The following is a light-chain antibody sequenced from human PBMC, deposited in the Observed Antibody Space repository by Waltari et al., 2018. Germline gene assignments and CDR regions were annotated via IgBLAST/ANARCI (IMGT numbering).Light chain of an antibody. CDR2: WAS. CDR1: LHFSNNEFY. Sequence: LHFSNNEFYLAWYQQKPGQSPKLLVHWASTRESGVPDRFSGSGSGREFTLTISSLQAEDVAVYYCQQYYSIPYTFGQGTRLEIE. V-gene: IGKV4-1*01. J-gene: IGKJ2*01. CDR3: QQYYSIPYT.